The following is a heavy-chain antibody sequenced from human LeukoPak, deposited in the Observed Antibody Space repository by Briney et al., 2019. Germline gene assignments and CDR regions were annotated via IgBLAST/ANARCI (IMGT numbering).Heavy chain of an antibody. D-gene: IGHD2-15*01. CDR1: GYTFTSYD. V-gene: IGHV1-8*01. Sequence: ASVTVSCKASGYTFTSYDINWVRQATGQGLEWMGWMNPNSGNTGYAQKFRGRATMTRNTSISTAYMELSSLRSEDTAVYYCARSRVSDCRGGSCYSLAWFDPWGQGTLVTVSS. J-gene: IGHJ5*02. CDR3: ARSRVSDCRGGSCYSLAWFDP. CDR2: MNPNSGNT.